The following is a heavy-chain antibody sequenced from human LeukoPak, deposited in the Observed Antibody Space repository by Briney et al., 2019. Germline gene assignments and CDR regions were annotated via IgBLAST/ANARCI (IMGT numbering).Heavy chain of an antibody. Sequence: WETLSLTCAVYGGSFSGYYGNWIRQPPGKGLEWVGEINHSGNTNYDPSRKSRLTISVDTSKNQFSLKLIYVSGADRAVDYCVRCTSVVEGTGVYWREGTLLAVS. CDR3: VRCTSVVEGTGVY. D-gene: IGHD2-15*01. CDR2: INHSGNT. V-gene: IGHV4-34*01. CDR1: GGSFSGYY. J-gene: IGHJ4*02.